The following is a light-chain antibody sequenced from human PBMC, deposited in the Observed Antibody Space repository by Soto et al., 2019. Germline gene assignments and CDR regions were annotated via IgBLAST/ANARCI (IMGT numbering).Light chain of an antibody. CDR1: QSVDRY. Sequence: ETILTQSPASLSLSPGERSTLSCRASQSVDRYLAWYQQKPGQAPRLLMYGASIRAAGVPDRFSGSGSGTEFTLTISRLEPEDFTVYYCHHYETFGQGTKVDIK. CDR3: HHYET. CDR2: GAS. J-gene: IGKJ1*01. V-gene: IGKV3-20*01.